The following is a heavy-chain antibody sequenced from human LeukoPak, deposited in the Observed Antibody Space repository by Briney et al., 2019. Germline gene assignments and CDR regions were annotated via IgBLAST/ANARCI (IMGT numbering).Heavy chain of an antibody. D-gene: IGHD3-22*01. CDR1: GFTFGTYW. J-gene: IGHJ4*02. CDR3: ARDIFGGTYYYDGSGSKGYFDY. V-gene: IGHV3-7*01. Sequence: GGSLRLSCAASGFTFGTYWMSWVRQAPGKGLEWVANIKQDGSEKYYVDSVKGRFTISRDNAKNSLYLQMNSLRAEDTAVYYCARDIFGGTYYYDGSGSKGYFDYWGQGTLVTVSS. CDR2: IKQDGSEK.